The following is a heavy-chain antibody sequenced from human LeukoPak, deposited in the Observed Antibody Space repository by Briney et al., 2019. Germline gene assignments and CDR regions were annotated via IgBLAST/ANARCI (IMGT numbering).Heavy chain of an antibody. Sequence: GGSLRLSCAASGFTVSSNYMSWVRQAPGKGLEWVSVIYSGGSTYYADSVKGRFTISRDNSKNTLYLQMNSLRAEDTAVYYCARVGYGSKNYGMDVWGQGTTVTVSS. CDR3: ARVGYGSKNYGMDV. J-gene: IGHJ6*02. CDR2: IYSGGST. V-gene: IGHV3-53*01. CDR1: GFTVSSNY. D-gene: IGHD3-10*01.